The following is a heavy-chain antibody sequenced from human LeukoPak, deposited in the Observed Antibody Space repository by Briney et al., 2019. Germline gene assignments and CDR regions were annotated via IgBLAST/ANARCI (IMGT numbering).Heavy chain of an antibody. J-gene: IGHJ6*03. CDR3: ARGRYNWSKSYYYYYYMDV. D-gene: IGHD1/OR15-1a*01. CDR2: IYTSGST. CDR1: GGSISSYY. V-gene: IGHV4-4*07. Sequence: SETLSLTCTVSGGSISSYYWSWIRQPAGKGLEWIGRIYTSGSTNYNPSLKSRVTMSVDTSKNQFSLKLSSVTAADTAAYYCARGRYNWSKSYYYYYYMDVWGKGTPVTVSS.